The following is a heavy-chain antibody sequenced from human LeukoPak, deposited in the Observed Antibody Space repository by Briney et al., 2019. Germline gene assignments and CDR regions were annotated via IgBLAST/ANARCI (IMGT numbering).Heavy chain of an antibody. Sequence: ASVKVSCKASGYTFTVYYMHWVRQAPGQGFGLMGWINPNDGDTNYAQKFQGRVTMTRDTSISTAHMEVSRLRSDDTAVYYCARANFLYCSSSSCLFDYWGQGTLVTVSS. CDR2: INPNDGDT. D-gene: IGHD2-2*01. J-gene: IGHJ4*02. CDR3: ARANFLYCSSSSCLFDY. V-gene: IGHV1-2*02. CDR1: GYTFTVYY.